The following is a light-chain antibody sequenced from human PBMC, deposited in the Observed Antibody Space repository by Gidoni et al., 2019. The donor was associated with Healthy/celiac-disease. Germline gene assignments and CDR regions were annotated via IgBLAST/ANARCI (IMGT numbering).Light chain of an antibody. CDR2: SNN. Sequence: QSALTHPPPASGTPGQRATISCSGSSSTIGSNYVYWYQQLPGTAPKLLIYSNNQRPSGVPDRFSGSKSGTSASLAISGLRSEDEADYYCAAWDDSLSGYVVFGGGTKLTVL. CDR3: AAWDDSLSGYVV. J-gene: IGLJ2*01. CDR1: SSTIGSNY. V-gene: IGLV1-47*02.